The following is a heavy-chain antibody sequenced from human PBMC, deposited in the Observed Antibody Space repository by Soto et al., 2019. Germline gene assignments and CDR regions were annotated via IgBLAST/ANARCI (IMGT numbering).Heavy chain of an antibody. D-gene: IGHD5-12*01. V-gene: IGHV1-69*01. CDR1: GGSFSNFV. Sequence: QVQLVQSGAEVKKPGSSVKVSCKASGGSFSNFVISWVRQAPGQGLEWMGGIIPNFGTTTYAQKFQGKVKITADETTRTAYLELTGLTSGDTSVYYFARDVGGEATIRYWGQGTLVTFSS. J-gene: IGHJ4*02. CDR3: ARDVGGEATIRY. CDR2: IIPNFGTT.